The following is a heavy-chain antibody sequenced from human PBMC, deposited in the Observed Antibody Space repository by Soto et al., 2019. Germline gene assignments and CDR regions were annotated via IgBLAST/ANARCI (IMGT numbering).Heavy chain of an antibody. CDR1: GFTFSSYG. CDR2: ISYDGSNK. J-gene: IGHJ4*02. CDR3: AKEQGGFGRRQEY. D-gene: IGHD3-10*01. Sequence: QVQLVESGGGVVQPGRSLRLSCAASGFTFSSYGMHWVRQAPGKGLEWVAVISYDGSNKYYADSVKGRFTISRDNSKNTLYLQMNSLRAEDTAVYYCAKEQGGFGRRQEYWGQGTLVTVSS. V-gene: IGHV3-30*18.